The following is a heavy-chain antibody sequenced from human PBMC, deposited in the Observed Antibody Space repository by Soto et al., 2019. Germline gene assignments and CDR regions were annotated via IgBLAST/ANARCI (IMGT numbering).Heavy chain of an antibody. J-gene: IGHJ6*02. D-gene: IGHD3-16*01. CDR2: ISGYNANT. Sequence: QVQLVQSGAEVKKPGASVKVSCKASGYSFTRYGISWVRQAPGQGLEWRGWISGYNANTNYPENHQGRVTMTRDTSTSTADRAVRNLISDDTAVYYCARMGDVPYYCYGLDVWGQGTTVTVSS. CDR3: ARMGDVPYYCYGLDV. V-gene: IGHV1-18*01. CDR1: GYSFTRYG.